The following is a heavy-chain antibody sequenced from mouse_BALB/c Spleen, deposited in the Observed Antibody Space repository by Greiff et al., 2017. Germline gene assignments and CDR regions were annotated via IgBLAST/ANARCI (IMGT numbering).Heavy chain of an antibody. V-gene: IGHV1-69*02. Sequence: QVQLKQSGAELVRPGASVKLSCKASGYTFTSYWINWVKQRPGQGLEWIGNIYPSDSYTNYNQKFKDKATLTVDKSSSTAYMQLSSPTSEDSAVYYCTRGDYDGVDYWGQGTTLTVSS. CDR1: GYTFTSYW. CDR2: IYPSDSYT. CDR3: TRGDYDGVDY. D-gene: IGHD2-4*01. J-gene: IGHJ2*01.